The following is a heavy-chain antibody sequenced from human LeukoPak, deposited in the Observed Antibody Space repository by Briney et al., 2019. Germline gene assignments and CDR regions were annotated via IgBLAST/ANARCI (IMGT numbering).Heavy chain of an antibody. CDR3: ARGGSGSYNYYYYYMDV. D-gene: IGHD3-10*01. CDR2: IYDSGST. J-gene: IGHJ6*03. Sequence: SETLSLTCTVSGGSISSYYWSWIRQPPGKGLEWIGYIYDSGSTKYNPSLKSRVTISVDTSKNQFSLKLSSVTAADTAVYYCARGGSGSYNYYYYYMDVWGKGTTVTVSS. V-gene: IGHV4-59*12. CDR1: GGSISSYY.